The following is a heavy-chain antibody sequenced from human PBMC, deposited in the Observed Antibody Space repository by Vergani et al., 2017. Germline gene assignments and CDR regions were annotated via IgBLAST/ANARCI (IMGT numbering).Heavy chain of an antibody. CDR3: VGGGRGDHGDVWSRLGP. J-gene: IGHJ5*02. Sequence: QVQLVQSGAEVKKPGSSVKVSCKASGGTLGKYAFTWVRQGPGQGLEWMGRISLLLNTKDYAQRFRGRLTITADESRNTVDMELNSLTSADTAVYYCVGGGRGDHGDVWSRLGPWGQGTRVIVSS. D-gene: IGHD3-16*01. V-gene: IGHV1-69*13. CDR2: ISLLLNTK. CDR1: GGTLGKYA.